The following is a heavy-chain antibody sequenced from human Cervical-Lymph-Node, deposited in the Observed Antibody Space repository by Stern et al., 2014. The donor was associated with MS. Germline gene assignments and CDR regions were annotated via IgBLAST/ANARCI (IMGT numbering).Heavy chain of an antibody. CDR1: GFTFSSYG. V-gene: IGHV3-33*01. CDR3: ARADDYCSGGSCYSSAFDI. CDR2: IWYDGSNK. Sequence: MQLVESGGGVVQPGRSLRLSCAASGFTFSSYGMHWVRQAPGKGLEWVAVIWYDGSNKYYADSVKGRFTISRDNSKNTLYLQMNSLRAEDTAVYYCARADDYCSGGSCYSSAFDIWGQGTMVTVSS. D-gene: IGHD2-15*01. J-gene: IGHJ3*02.